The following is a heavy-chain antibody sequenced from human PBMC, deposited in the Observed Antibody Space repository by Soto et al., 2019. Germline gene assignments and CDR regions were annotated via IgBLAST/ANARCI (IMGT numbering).Heavy chain of an antibody. J-gene: IGHJ3*01. V-gene: IGHV5-51*01. D-gene: IGHD4-17*01. Sequence: KTVESLKISCKGCKYSITSYWIGWERQIPGKCLEWMGVIYPGDSDTRYSPSFQGQVTISADKSISTAYLQWSSLKASDTAMYYCARLGFDYGGNSEASDVWGQGTMVT. CDR2: IYPGDSDT. CDR1: KYSITSYW. CDR3: ARLGFDYGGNSEASDV.